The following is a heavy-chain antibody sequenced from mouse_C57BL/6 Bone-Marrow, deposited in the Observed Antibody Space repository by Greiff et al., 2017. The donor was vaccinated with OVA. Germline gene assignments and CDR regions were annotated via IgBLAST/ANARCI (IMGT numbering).Heavy chain of an antibody. CDR1: GFAFSDYG. J-gene: IGHJ2*01. V-gene: IGHV5-17*01. Sequence: EVKLVESGGGLVKPGGSLKLSCAASGFAFSDYGMHWVRQAPEKGLEWVAYISSGGSTIYYADTVKGRVTISRDNANNTLLLQMTSLRSEDTAMYYCAREATMVTTWGYWGQGTTLTVSS. D-gene: IGHD2-2*01. CDR2: ISSGGSTI. CDR3: AREATMVTTWGY.